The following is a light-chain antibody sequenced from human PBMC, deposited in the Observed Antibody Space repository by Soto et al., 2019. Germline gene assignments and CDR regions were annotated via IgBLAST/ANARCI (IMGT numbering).Light chain of an antibody. J-gene: IGKJ4*01. Sequence: AIKMTQSPSSLSASVGDRVTITCRASQGIRNDLGWYQQKPGKAPKLLIYGASSLQSDVPSRFSGSGSCTDFTLTISSLQPEDFATYYCLQDDSYPLTFGGGTKVEIK. CDR3: LQDDSYPLT. V-gene: IGKV1-6*01. CDR1: QGIRND. CDR2: GAS.